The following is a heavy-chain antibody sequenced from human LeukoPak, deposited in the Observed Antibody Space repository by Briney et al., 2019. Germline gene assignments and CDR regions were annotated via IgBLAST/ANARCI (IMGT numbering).Heavy chain of an antibody. D-gene: IGHD1-26*01. CDR3: GREVGTPQVFDI. CDR2: INSRSSTI. V-gene: IGHV3-48*01. Sequence: GGSLRLSCAASGFTFNNYAMNWVRQAPGKGLEWVSYINSRSSTIYYADSVRGRFTISRDNAKNSLYLQMNSLKAEDTAIYYCGREVGTPQVFDIWGQGTMVTVSS. CDR1: GFTFNNYA. J-gene: IGHJ3*02.